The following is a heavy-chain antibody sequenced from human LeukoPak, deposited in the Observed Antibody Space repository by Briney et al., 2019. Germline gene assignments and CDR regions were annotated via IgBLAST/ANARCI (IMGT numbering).Heavy chain of an antibody. Sequence: ASVKVSCKASGYTFTGYYMHWVRQAPGQGLEWMGWINPNSGGTNYAQKFQGRVTMTRDTSISTAYMELSRLRSDDTAVYYCARDLWDIVVVPAAPGFDPWGQGTLVTVSS. CDR3: ARDLWDIVVVPAAPGFDP. CDR1: GYTFTGYY. CDR2: INPNSGGT. V-gene: IGHV1-2*02. D-gene: IGHD2-2*01. J-gene: IGHJ5*02.